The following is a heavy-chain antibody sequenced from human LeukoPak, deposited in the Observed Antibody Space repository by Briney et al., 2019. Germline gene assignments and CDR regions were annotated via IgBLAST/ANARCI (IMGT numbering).Heavy chain of an antibody. CDR1: GVSISSSSYY. D-gene: IGHD6-19*01. CDR3: ARHLPIAVAGEFDY. Sequence: PSETLSLTCTVSGVSISSSSYYWGWIRQPPGKGLEWIGSIYYSGSTYYNPSLESRVTISVDTSKNQFSLKLSSVTAADTAVYYCARHLPIAVAGEFDYWGQGTLVTVSS. CDR2: IYYSGST. J-gene: IGHJ4*02. V-gene: IGHV4-39*01.